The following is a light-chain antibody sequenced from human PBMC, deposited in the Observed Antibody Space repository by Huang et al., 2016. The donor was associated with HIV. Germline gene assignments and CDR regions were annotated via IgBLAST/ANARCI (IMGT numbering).Light chain of an antibody. Sequence: DIVMTQSPDSLAVSLGERATINCKSSQCVLYSSNNKNYLAWYQQKPGQPPKLLIYWASTRESGVHDRFSGSGSGTDFTLTISSLQAEDVAVYYCQQYYSTPLTFGPGTKVDIK. CDR3: QQYYSTPLT. V-gene: IGKV4-1*01. CDR1: QCVLYSSNNKNY. J-gene: IGKJ3*01. CDR2: WAS.